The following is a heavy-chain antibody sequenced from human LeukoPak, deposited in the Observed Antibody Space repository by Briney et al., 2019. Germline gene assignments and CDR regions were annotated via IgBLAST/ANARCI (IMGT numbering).Heavy chain of an antibody. CDR3: ARGIIYGDYGPGG. Sequence: SESLSLTCAVYGGSFSGYYWSWIRQPPGKGLEWIGEINHSGSTNYNPSLKSRVTISVDTSKNQFSQKLSSVTAADTAVYYCARGIIYGDYGPGGWGQGTLVTVPS. V-gene: IGHV4-34*01. CDR2: INHSGST. J-gene: IGHJ4*02. D-gene: IGHD4-17*01. CDR1: GGSFSGYY.